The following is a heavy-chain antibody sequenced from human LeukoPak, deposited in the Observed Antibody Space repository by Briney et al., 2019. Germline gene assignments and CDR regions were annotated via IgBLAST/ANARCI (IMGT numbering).Heavy chain of an antibody. V-gene: IGHV1-69*05. CDR3: ARTDCSSTSCAYDYYYYYMDV. CDR2: IIPIFGTA. D-gene: IGHD2-2*01. Sequence: ASVKASCKASGGTFSSYAISWVRQAPGQGLEWMGGIIPIFGTANYAQKFQGRVTITTDESTSTAYMELSSLRSEDTAVYYCARTDCSSTSCAYDYYYYYMDVWGKGTTVTVSS. CDR1: GGTFSSYA. J-gene: IGHJ6*03.